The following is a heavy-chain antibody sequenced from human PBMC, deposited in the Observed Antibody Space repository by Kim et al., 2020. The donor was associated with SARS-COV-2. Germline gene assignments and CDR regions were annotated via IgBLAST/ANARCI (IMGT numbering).Heavy chain of an antibody. Sequence: GGSLRLSCAASGFTFSSYEMNWVRQAPGKGLEWVSYISSSGSTIYYADSVKGRFTISRDNAKNSLYLQMNSLRAEDTAVYYCARGSITMVRGVIGPWGQGTLVTVSS. V-gene: IGHV3-48*03. CDR3: ARGSITMVRGVIGP. J-gene: IGHJ5*02. CDR2: ISSSGSTI. CDR1: GFTFSSYE. D-gene: IGHD3-10*01.